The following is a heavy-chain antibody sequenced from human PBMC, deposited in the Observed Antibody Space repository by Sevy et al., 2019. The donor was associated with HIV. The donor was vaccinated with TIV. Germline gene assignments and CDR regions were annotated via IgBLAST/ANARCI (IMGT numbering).Heavy chain of an antibody. CDR3: ARTSRGIVTVGAAQPYYGMDV. CDR1: GYTFMNYG. Sequence: ASVKVSCKASGYTFMNYGLNWVRQAPGQGLEWMGWINTNTGNPTFAQGFTGRFVFSLDTSVNTAYLQISSLNTEDTAVYYCARTSRGIVTVGAAQPYYGMDVWGQGTTVTVSS. D-gene: IGHD2-2*01. CDR2: INTNTGNP. V-gene: IGHV7-4-1*02. J-gene: IGHJ6*02.